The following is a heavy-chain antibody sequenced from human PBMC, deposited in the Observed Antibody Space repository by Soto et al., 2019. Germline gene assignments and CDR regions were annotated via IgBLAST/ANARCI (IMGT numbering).Heavy chain of an antibody. CDR1: GGTFSSYA. D-gene: IGHD3-10*01. V-gene: IGHV1-69*13. CDR3: ARSPMVRGVISPDYYYYGMDV. J-gene: IGHJ6*02. Sequence: ASVKVSCKASGGTFSSYAIRWVRQAPGQGLEWMGGLIPIFGTANYAQKFPGRVTITADESTSTAYMELSSLRSEDTAVYYCARSPMVRGVISPDYYYYGMDVWGQGTTVTVAS. CDR2: LIPIFGTA.